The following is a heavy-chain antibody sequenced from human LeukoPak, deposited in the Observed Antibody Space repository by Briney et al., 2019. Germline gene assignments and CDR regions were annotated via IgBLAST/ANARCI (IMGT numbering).Heavy chain of an antibody. CDR1: GGSISSYY. J-gene: IGHJ6*03. Sequence: TSETLSLTCTVSGGSISSYYWSWIRQPAGKGLEWIGRIYTSGSTNYNPSLESRVTMSVDTSKNQFSLKLSSVTAADTAVYYCARGAVVPAAHYYYYYMDVWGKGTTVTVSS. CDR3: ARGAVVPAAHYYYYYMDV. V-gene: IGHV4-4*07. D-gene: IGHD2-2*01. CDR2: IYTSGST.